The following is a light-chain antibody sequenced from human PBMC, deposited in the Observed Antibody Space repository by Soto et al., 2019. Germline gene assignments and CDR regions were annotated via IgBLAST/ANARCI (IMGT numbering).Light chain of an antibody. CDR3: QQYHSTPLT. CDR1: QSVLYSSNNKNY. V-gene: IGKV4-1*01. J-gene: IGKJ4*01. Sequence: DIVMSQSPDSLAVSLGERATIHCKSSQSVLYSSNNKNYLAWYQQKPGQPPKLLIYWASTRESRVPDRFSGSGSGTDFTLTISSLQAEDVAVYYCQQYHSTPLTFGGGTKEDIK. CDR2: WAS.